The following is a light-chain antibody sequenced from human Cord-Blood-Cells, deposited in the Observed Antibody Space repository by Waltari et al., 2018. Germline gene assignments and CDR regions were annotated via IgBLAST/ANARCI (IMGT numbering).Light chain of an antibody. J-gene: IGLJ2*01. CDR1: SSDVGGYNY. V-gene: IGLV2-8*01. CDR2: ECS. CDR3: SSYAGSSSVV. Sequence: QSALTQPPSASGSPGQPVTISCTGTSSDVGGYNYAPWSHKHPGKAPNALLYECSKRPSGVPDRWSGSKSGNTASLTVSGLQAEDESDYYCSSYAGSSSVVFGGGAKLTVL.